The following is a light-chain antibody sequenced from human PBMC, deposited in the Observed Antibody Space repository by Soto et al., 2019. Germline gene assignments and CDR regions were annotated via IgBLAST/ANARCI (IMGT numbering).Light chain of an antibody. CDR1: QSVSSN. J-gene: IGKJ2*01. CDR3: QQYNNWPYT. V-gene: IGKV3-15*01. CDR2: GAS. Sequence: EIVMTQSPATLSVSPGERATLSCRASQSVSSNLAWYQQKPGQAPRLLIYGASTRATGIPARFSGSRSGTEFTLTISSLQSEDFAVYYCQQYNNWPYTFGQGTKVEI.